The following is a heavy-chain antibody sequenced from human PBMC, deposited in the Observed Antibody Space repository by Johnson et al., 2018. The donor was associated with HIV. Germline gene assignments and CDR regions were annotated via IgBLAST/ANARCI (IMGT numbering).Heavy chain of an antibody. CDR3: ARAHDAFDI. J-gene: IGHJ3*02. Sequence: QVQLVESGGGVVQPGRSLRLSCASSGFTFSSYAMHWVRQAPGKGLEWVAVISYAATNKYYADSVKGRFTISRDNSKNTLYLQMNSLRAEDTAVYYCARAHDAFDIWGQGTMVTVSS. CDR2: ISYAATNK. V-gene: IGHV3-30-3*01. CDR1: GFTFSSYA.